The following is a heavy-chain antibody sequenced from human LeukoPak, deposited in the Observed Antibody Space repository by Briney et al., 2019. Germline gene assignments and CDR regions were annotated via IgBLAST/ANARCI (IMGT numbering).Heavy chain of an antibody. J-gene: IGHJ4*02. CDR2: ISGRGEAI. Sequence: GGSLRLSCAASGFTFSSSVMSWVRQAPGKGLEWISYISGRGEAIFYADSVQGRFTISRDNAKNSIYLQMNGLTAEDTAVYYCARTYGSGSLDYGGQGTLVTVSS. CDR3: ARTYGSGSLDY. CDR1: GFTFSSSV. D-gene: IGHD2-15*01. V-gene: IGHV3-48*01.